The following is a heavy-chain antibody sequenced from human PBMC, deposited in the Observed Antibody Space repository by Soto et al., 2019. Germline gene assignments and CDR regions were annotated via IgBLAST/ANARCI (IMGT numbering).Heavy chain of an antibody. D-gene: IGHD3-16*01. CDR1: GFSLSNARMG. V-gene: IGHV2-26*01. CDR3: ARIYLRWGKFDT. Sequence: GSGPTLVNPTETLALTCTVSGFSLSNARMGVSWIRQPPGKALECLAHIFSNDEKSYSTSLKSRLTSSKDTSKSKVVLTMTNMDPVDTATYYCARIYLRWGKFDTWGQGTLVTVSS. CDR2: IFSNDEK. J-gene: IGHJ5*02.